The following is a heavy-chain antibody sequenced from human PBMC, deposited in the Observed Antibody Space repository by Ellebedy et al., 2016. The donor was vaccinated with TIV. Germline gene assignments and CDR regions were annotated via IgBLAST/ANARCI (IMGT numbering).Heavy chain of an antibody. CDR2: INHSGST. CDR3: ARGKDYYDSSGYYYDPYAFDI. Sequence: SETLSLTCAVYGGSFSGYYWSWIRQPPGKGLEWIGEINHSGSTNYNPSLKSRVTISVDTSKNQFSLKLSSVTAADTAVYYCARGKDYYDSSGYYYDPYAFDIWGQGTMVTVSS. J-gene: IGHJ3*02. V-gene: IGHV4-34*01. D-gene: IGHD3-22*01. CDR1: GGSFSGYY.